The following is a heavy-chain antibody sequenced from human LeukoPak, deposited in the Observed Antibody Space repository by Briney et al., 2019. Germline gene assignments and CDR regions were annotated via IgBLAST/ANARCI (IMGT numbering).Heavy chain of an antibody. CDR2: MNPNSGNT. Sequence: ASVKVSCKASGYTFTSYDINWVRQATGQGLEWMGWMNPNSGNTGYAQKFQGRVTMTRNTSISTAYMELSSLRSEDTAVYYCARWRGCLLLSYYGMDVWGQGTTVTVSS. CDR3: ARWRGCLLLSYYGMDV. CDR1: GYTFTSYD. J-gene: IGHJ6*02. D-gene: IGHD2-15*01. V-gene: IGHV1-8*01.